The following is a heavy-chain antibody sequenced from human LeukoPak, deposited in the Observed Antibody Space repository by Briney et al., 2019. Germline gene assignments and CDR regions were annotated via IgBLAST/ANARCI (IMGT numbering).Heavy chain of an antibody. J-gene: IGHJ4*02. Sequence: PGGSLRLSCGASGFTFSSYAMSWVRQAPGKGLKWVSAITGSGDSTYYADSVKGRFTISRDNSKNTLYLQMNSLRVEDTAVYYCAKRTYSRGWYVFDYWGQGTLVTVSS. CDR3: AKRTYSRGWYVFDY. CDR2: ITGSGDST. CDR1: GFTFSSYA. D-gene: IGHD6-19*01. V-gene: IGHV3-23*01.